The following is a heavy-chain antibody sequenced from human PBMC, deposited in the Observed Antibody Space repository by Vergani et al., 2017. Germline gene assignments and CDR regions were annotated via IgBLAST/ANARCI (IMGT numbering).Heavy chain of an antibody. Sequence: QVQLVQSGAEVKKPGASVKVSCKASGYTFTSYYMHWVRQAPGQGLEWMGIINPSGGSTSYAQKFQGRVTITRDTSTSTVYMELSSLRSEDTAVYYCARDDYGDYRSLLVSGTTDDYWGQGTLVTVSS. D-gene: IGHD4-17*01. J-gene: IGHJ4*02. CDR2: INPSGGST. CDR1: GYTFTSYY. CDR3: ARDDYGDYRSLLVSGTTDDY. V-gene: IGHV1-46*01.